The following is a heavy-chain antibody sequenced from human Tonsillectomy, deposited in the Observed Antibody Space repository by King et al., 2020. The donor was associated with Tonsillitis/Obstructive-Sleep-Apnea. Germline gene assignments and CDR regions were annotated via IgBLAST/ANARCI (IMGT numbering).Heavy chain of an antibody. V-gene: IGHV4-39*07. CDR2: IYYNGDT. J-gene: IGHJ6*03. CDR3: ARGEHHYYGSSGYYPPHYYYMDV. CDR1: GGSVSSSSYY. Sequence: QLQESGPGLVKPSETLSLTCTVSGGSVSSSSYYWGWIRQPPGKGLEWIATIYYNGDTYYNPSLKSRVTISIDTSKNQFSLNLRSEDTAVYYCARGEHHYYGSSGYYPPHYYYMDVWGKGTTVTVSS. D-gene: IGHD3-22*01.